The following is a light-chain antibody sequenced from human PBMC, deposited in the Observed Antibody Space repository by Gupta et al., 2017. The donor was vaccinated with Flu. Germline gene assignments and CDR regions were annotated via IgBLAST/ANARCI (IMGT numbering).Light chain of an antibody. J-gene: IGLJ2*01. CDR2: AKN. V-gene: IGLV3-19*01. Sequence: SSELTQDPAVSVALGQTVRITCQGDSLRHSYASRYQQKPGQAPVLVIYAKNIRPSGIPDRFSGSSSGNTAALTITGAQAEDEADYYCNSRDSSDNHQAVFGGGTKLTVL. CDR3: NSRDSSDNHQAV. CDR1: SLRHSY.